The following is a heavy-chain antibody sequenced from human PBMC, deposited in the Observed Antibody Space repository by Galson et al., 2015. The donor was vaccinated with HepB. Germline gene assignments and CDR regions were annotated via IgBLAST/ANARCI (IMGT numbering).Heavy chain of an antibody. J-gene: IGHJ6*02. Sequence: SLRLSCAASGFTFSSYAMSWVRQAPGKGLEWVSAISGSGGSTYYADSVKGRFTISRDNSKNTLYLQMNSLRAEDTAVYYCAKSPGGRLLYSYYYYGMDVWGQGTTVTVSS. V-gene: IGHV3-23*01. D-gene: IGHD2-2*02. CDR1: GFTFSSYA. CDR3: AKSPGGRLLYSYYYYGMDV. CDR2: ISGSGGST.